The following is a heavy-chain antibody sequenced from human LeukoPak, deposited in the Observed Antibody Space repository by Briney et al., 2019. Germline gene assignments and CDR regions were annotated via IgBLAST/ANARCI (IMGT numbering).Heavy chain of an antibody. Sequence: SQTLSLTCTVSGGSISSGSYYWSWIRQPAGKGLEWIVRIYTSGSTNYNPSLKSRVTISVDTSKNQFSLKLSSVTAADTAVYYCARETGQWLVLGAFDIWGQGTMVTVSS. J-gene: IGHJ3*02. D-gene: IGHD6-19*01. CDR3: ARETGQWLVLGAFDI. V-gene: IGHV4-61*02. CDR2: IYTSGST. CDR1: GGSISSGSYY.